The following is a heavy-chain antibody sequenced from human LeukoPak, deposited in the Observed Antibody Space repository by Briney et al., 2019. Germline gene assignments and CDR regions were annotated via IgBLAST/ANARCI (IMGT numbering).Heavy chain of an antibody. CDR3: ARGLSGSYQIDY. CDR1: GGSISSYY. Sequence: PAETLSLTCTVSGGSISSYYWNWIRQPPGKGLEWIGYIYDSESTNYNPSLKSRVTILVDTSKNQFSLKLSSVTAADTAVYYCARGLSGSYQIDYWGQGTLVTVSS. D-gene: IGHD1-26*01. J-gene: IGHJ4*02. V-gene: IGHV4-59*01. CDR2: IYDSEST.